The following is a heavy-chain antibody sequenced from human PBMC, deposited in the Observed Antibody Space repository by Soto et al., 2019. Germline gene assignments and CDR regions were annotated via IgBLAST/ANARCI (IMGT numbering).Heavy chain of an antibody. CDR1: GYTFTGYY. Sequence: QVQLVQSGAEVKKPGASVKVSCKASGYTFTGYYMHWVRQAPGQGLEWMGWINPNSGGTNYAQKFQGRVTMTRDTSISTACMELSRLRSDDTAVYYCALIVVVPAAMMRGFDPWGQGTLVTGSS. V-gene: IGHV1-2*02. CDR2: INPNSGGT. CDR3: ALIVVVPAAMMRGFDP. J-gene: IGHJ5*02. D-gene: IGHD2-2*01.